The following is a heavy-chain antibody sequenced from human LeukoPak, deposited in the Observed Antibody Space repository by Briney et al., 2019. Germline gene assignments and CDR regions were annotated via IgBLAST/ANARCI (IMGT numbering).Heavy chain of an antibody. CDR2: IRYDGSNK. CDR1: GFTFSSYG. Sequence: PGGSLRLSCAASGFTFSSYGMHWVRQAPGKGPEWVAFIRYDGSNKYYADSVKGRFTISRDNSKNTLYLQMNSLRAEDTAVYYCAKTYSSSRRQYYFDYWGQGTLVTVSS. D-gene: IGHD6-13*01. J-gene: IGHJ4*02. CDR3: AKTYSSSRRQYYFDY. V-gene: IGHV3-30*02.